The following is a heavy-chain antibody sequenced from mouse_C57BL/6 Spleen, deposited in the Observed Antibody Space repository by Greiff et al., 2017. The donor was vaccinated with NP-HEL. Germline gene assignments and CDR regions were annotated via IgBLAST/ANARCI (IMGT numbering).Heavy chain of an antibody. D-gene: IGHD1-1*02. CDR2: ISDGGSYT. J-gene: IGHJ4*01. CDR3: ARGRLWDYAMDY. V-gene: IGHV5-4*01. Sequence: EVQVVESGGGLVKPGGSLKLSCAASGFTFSSYAMSWVRQTPEKRLEWVATISDGGSYTYYPDNVKGRFTISRDNAKNNLYLQMSHLKSEDTAMYYCARGRLWDYAMDYWGQGTSVTVSS. CDR1: GFTFSSYA.